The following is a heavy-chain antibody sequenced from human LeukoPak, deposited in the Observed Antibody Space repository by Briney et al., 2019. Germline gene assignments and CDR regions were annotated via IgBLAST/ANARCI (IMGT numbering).Heavy chain of an antibody. J-gene: IGHJ4*02. Sequence: GGSLRLSCAASGFTFSSYAMHWVRQAPGKGLGWVAVISYDGSNKYYADSVKGRFTISRDNSKNTLYLQMNSLRAEDTAVYYCARYTSGSYCLDYWGQGTLVTVSS. CDR2: ISYDGSNK. D-gene: IGHD3-10*01. CDR1: GFTFSSYA. CDR3: ARYTSGSYCLDY. V-gene: IGHV3-30-3*01.